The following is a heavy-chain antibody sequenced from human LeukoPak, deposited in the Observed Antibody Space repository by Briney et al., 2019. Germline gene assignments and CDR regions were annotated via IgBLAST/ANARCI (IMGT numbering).Heavy chain of an antibody. CDR2: IKSKTDGGTT. CDR3: TTELLWFGERTDY. D-gene: IGHD3-10*01. CDR1: GFTISNAW. J-gene: IGHJ4*02. Sequence: PGGSLRLSCAASGFTISNAWMSWVRQAPGKGLEWVGRIKSKTDGGTTDYAAPVKGRFTISRDDSKNTLYLQMNSLKTEDTAVYYCTTELLWFGERTDYWGQGTLVTVSS. V-gene: IGHV3-15*01.